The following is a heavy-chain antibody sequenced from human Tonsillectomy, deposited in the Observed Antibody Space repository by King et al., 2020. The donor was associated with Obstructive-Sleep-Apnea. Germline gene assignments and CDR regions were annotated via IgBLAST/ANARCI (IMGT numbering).Heavy chain of an antibody. CDR3: AKGDSSGYSEYFQH. V-gene: IGHV3-23*04. Sequence: VQLVESGGGLVQPGGSLRLSCAASGFTFSSYAMSWVRQAPGKGLGWVSAISGSGWRTYYADSVKGRFTISRDNSKNTLYLQMNSLRAEDTAVYYCAKGDSSGYSEYFQHWGQGTLVTVSS. J-gene: IGHJ1*01. D-gene: IGHD3-22*01. CDR2: ISGSGWRT. CDR1: GFTFSSYA.